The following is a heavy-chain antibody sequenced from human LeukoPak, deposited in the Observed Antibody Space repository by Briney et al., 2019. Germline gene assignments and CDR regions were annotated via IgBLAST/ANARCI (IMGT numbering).Heavy chain of an antibody. Sequence: PGGSLRLSCAASGFTVSSNYMSWVRQAPGKGLEWVSVIYSGGSTYYADSVKGRFTISRDNSKNTLYLQMNSLRAEDTAVYYCAKVEPYYYDSSGYKNDYWGQGTLVTVSS. J-gene: IGHJ4*02. V-gene: IGHV3-66*01. CDR2: IYSGGST. CDR3: AKVEPYYYDSSGYKNDY. D-gene: IGHD3-22*01. CDR1: GFTVSSNY.